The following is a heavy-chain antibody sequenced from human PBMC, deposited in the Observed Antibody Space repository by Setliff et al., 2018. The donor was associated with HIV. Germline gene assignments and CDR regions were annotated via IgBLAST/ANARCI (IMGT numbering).Heavy chain of an antibody. Sequence: LRLSCAASGFTLSSYAMTWVRQAPGKGLEWVSAISGGGDRTYHADSVRGRFTISRDNSKNSLYLQMNSLRVEDTAVYYCARDYLYYNLYNGSPVYGMDVWGQGTTVTVSS. CDR2: ISGGGDRT. V-gene: IGHV3-23*01. CDR3: ARDYLYYNLYNGSPVYGMDV. D-gene: IGHD3-3*01. CDR1: GFTLSSYA. J-gene: IGHJ6*02.